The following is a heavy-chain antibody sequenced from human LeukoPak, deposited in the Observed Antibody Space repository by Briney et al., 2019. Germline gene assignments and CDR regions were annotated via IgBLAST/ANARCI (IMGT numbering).Heavy chain of an antibody. J-gene: IGHJ6*02. CDR2: MNPNSGNT. Sequence: GASVKVSCKASGYTFTSYDINWVRQAPGQGLEWMGWMNPNSGNTGYAQKFQGRVTMTRNTSISTAYMELSSLRSEDTAVYYCARVYGDYGYYYYYYGMDVWGQGTTVTVSS. CDR3: ARVYGDYGYYYYYYGMDV. V-gene: IGHV1-8*01. D-gene: IGHD4-17*01. CDR1: GYTFTSYD.